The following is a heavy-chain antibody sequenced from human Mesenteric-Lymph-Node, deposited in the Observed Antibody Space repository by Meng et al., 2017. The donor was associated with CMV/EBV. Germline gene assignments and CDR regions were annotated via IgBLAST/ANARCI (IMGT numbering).Heavy chain of an antibody. Sequence: GGSLRLSCAASGFTFSSYSMNWVRQAPGKGLEWVSSISSSGTYIFYADSVKGRFTVSRDNAKNSLYLQMNSLRAEDTAVYYCARDRSGSYYEIDYWGQGTLVTVSS. CDR3: ARDRSGSYYEIDY. J-gene: IGHJ4*02. CDR1: GFTFSSYS. D-gene: IGHD1-26*01. CDR2: ISSSGTYI. V-gene: IGHV3-21*01.